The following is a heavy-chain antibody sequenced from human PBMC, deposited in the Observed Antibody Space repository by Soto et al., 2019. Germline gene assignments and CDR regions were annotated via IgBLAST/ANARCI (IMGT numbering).Heavy chain of an antibody. D-gene: IGHD3-22*01. V-gene: IGHV5-51*01. Sequence: GESLKISCKGSVYSFTSYWIGWVRQMPGKGLEWMGIIYPGDSDTRYSPSFQGQVTISADKSISTAYLQWSSLKASDTAMYYCARPRYYDSSGYYPDDAFDIWGQGTMVTVSS. J-gene: IGHJ3*02. CDR3: ARPRYYDSSGYYPDDAFDI. CDR1: VYSFTSYW. CDR2: IYPGDSDT.